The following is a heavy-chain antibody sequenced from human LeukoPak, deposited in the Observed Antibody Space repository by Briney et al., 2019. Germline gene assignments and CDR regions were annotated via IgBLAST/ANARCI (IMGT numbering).Heavy chain of an antibody. V-gene: IGHV4-59*08. J-gene: IGHJ3*02. CDR3: ARHGVSYTDPFNI. Sequence: SETLSLTCTVSGGSISSYYWSWIRQPPGKGLEWIGYIYYSGSTNYNPSLKSRVTISVDTSTNQFFLRLSSVTAADTAVYYCARHGVSYTDPFNIWGQGTAVTVSS. CDR2: IYYSGST. D-gene: IGHD2-8*01. CDR1: GGSISSYY.